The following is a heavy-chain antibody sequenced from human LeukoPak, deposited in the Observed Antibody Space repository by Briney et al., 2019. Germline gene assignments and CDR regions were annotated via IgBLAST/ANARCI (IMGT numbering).Heavy chain of an antibody. J-gene: IGHJ4*02. D-gene: IGHD3-22*01. CDR3: ARVGYDSRGYPADY. CDR1: GFTFSSYG. CDR2: IRYDGGNQ. V-gene: IGHV3-33*01. Sequence: GGSLRLSCAASGFTFSSYGMHWVGQAPGKGLEWVAVIRYDGGNQYYADSVKGRFTISRDNSKNMLYLQMNSLRAEDTAVYHCARVGYDSRGYPADYWGQGTLVTVSS.